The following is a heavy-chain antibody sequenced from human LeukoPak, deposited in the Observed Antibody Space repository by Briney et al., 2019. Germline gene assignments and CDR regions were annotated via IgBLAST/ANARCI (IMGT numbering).Heavy chain of an antibody. Sequence: GGSLRLSCEASGFTFSNYAITWVRQAPGKGLEWVSGISGSGSSTYYADSVKGRFTISRDKSKNTLYLQMDSLRAEDTAVYYCAKVPIAAADTTYLDYWGQGTLVTVSS. J-gene: IGHJ4*02. CDR2: ISGSGSST. V-gene: IGHV3-23*01. CDR1: GFTFSNYA. D-gene: IGHD6-13*01. CDR3: AKVPIAAADTTYLDY.